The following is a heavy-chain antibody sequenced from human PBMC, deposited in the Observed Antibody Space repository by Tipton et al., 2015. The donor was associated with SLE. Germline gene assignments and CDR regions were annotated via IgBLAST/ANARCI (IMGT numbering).Heavy chain of an antibody. J-gene: IGHJ4*02. Sequence: TLSLTCTVSGGSISSHYWSWIRQPPGKGLEWIGYIYYSGSTNYNPSLKSRVTISVDTSKNQFSLKLSSVTAADTAVYHCAGGKWLPRPFGYWGQGTLVTVSS. CDR2: IYYSGST. CDR3: AGGKWLPRPFGY. D-gene: IGHD6-19*01. V-gene: IGHV4-59*11. CDR1: GGSISSHY.